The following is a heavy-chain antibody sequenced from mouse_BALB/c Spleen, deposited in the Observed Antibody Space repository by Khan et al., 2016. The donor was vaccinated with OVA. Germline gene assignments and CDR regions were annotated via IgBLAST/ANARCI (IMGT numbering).Heavy chain of an antibody. V-gene: IGHV1-7*01. CDR1: GYTFLNYW. J-gene: IGHJ2*01. CDR3: ARRGLRWDFDY. D-gene: IGHD1-1*01. Sequence: QIQLVQSGAELAKPGASVKMSCKASGYTFLNYWILWVKQRPGQGLEWIGYINPSTGYTEYNQNFKDKATLTADKSSSTAYMQLSSLTSEDSAVYYCARRGLRWDFDYWGQGTTLTVSS. CDR2: INPSTGYT.